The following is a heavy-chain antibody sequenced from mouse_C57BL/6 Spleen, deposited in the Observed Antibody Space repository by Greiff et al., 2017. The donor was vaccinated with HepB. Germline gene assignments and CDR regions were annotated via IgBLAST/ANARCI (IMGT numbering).Heavy chain of an antibody. CDR3: ARGNYDAMDY. V-gene: IGHV1-81*01. CDR2: IYPRSGNT. CDR1: GYTFTSYG. J-gene: IGHJ4*01. Sequence: VQLQQSGAELARPGASVKLSCKASGYTFTSYGISWVKQGTGQGLEWIGEIYPRSGNTYYNEKFKGKATLTADKSSSTAYMELRSLTSEDSAVYFCARGNYDAMDYWGQGTSVTVSS. D-gene: IGHD2-1*01.